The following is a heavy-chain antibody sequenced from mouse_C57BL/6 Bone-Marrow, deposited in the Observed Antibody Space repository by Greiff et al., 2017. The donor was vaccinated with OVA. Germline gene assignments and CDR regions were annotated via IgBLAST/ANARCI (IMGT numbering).Heavy chain of an antibody. Sequence: QVQLKQPGAELVKPGASVKLSCKASGYTFTSYWMHWVKQRPGQGLEWIGMIHPNSGSTNYNEKFKSKATLTVDKSSSTAYMQLSSLTSEDSAVYYCARRGGYDYDVDYWGQGTTLTVSS. D-gene: IGHD2-4*01. J-gene: IGHJ2*01. CDR2: IHPNSGST. CDR1: GYTFTSYW. CDR3: ARRGGYDYDVDY. V-gene: IGHV1-64*01.